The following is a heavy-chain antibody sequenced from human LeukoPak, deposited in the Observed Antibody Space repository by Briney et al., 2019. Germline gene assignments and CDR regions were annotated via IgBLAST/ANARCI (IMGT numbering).Heavy chain of an antibody. J-gene: IGHJ4*02. CDR2: INHSGST. V-gene: IGHV4-34*01. CDR3: ARVPGIAARPDMSY. CDR1: GGSFSGYY. Sequence: EPSETLSLTCAVYGGSFSGYYWSWIRQPPGKGLEWIGEINHSGSTNYNPSLKSRVTISVDTSKNQFSLKLSSVTAADTAVYYCARVPGIAARPDMSYWGQGTLVTVSS. D-gene: IGHD6-6*01.